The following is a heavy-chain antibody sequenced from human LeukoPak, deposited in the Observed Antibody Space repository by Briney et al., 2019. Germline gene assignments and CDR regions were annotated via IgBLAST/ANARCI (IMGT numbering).Heavy chain of an antibody. CDR1: VGCFSGYY. D-gene: IGHD6-13*01. CDR3: ARHIAAAGTRGGTVSIPSYFDY. Sequence: SETLSLTRAVYVGCFSGYYWGGIRQPPWRGLGWIGEIYHSGSTNYKPTSNSRFAISVDTSKFQFSMKQCSVTVAETAVYYCARHIAAAGTRGGTVSIPSYFDYWGQGTLVTVSS. CDR2: IYHSGST. J-gene: IGHJ4*02. V-gene: IGHV4-34*01.